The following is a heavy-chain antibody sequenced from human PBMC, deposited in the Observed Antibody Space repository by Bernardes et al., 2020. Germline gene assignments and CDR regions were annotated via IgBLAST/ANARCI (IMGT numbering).Heavy chain of an antibody. Sequence: GGSLRLSCAASGFTFSSYNMNWVRQAPGKGLEWVSSISSSSSYIYYADSVKGRFTISRDNAKNSLYLQMNSLRAEDTAVYYCAREGSSSPGAFDYWGQGTLVTVSS. CDR2: ISSSSSYI. V-gene: IGHV3-21*01. CDR3: AREGSSSPGAFDY. CDR1: GFTFSSYN. J-gene: IGHJ4*02. D-gene: IGHD6-6*01.